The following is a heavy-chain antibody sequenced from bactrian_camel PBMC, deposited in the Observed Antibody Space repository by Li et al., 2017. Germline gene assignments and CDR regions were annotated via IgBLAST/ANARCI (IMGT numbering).Heavy chain of an antibody. CDR3: AADPFGGAAERSVLGFAFHY. D-gene: IGHD1*01. CDR2: IYSDGSNT. J-gene: IGHJ4*01. CDR1: GFTFSATW. Sequence: HVQLVESGEGLVQPGGSLRLSCAGSGFTFSATWMHWVRQAPGKGLEWVASIYSDGSNTLYANSVKGRFTLSKDNSKETLYLQMDSLKTEDAAVYYCAADPFGGAAERSVLGFAFHYWGQGTQVTVS. V-gene: IGHV3S6*01.